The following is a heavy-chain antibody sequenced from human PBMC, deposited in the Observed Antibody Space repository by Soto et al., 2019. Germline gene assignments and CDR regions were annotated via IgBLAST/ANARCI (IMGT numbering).Heavy chain of an antibody. J-gene: IGHJ4*02. CDR1: GDSISGGNYY. Sequence: SETLSLTCTVSGDSISGGNYYWTWIRQHPGRGLEGIGYIYYTGTTHYSPSLQSRVTMSVDTSKNQISLTLTSLTPADTAVYFCARLYTYGYYHFDHWGQGTLVTVSS. CDR2: IYYTGTT. CDR3: ARLYTYGYYHFDH. V-gene: IGHV4-31*03. D-gene: IGHD3-22*01.